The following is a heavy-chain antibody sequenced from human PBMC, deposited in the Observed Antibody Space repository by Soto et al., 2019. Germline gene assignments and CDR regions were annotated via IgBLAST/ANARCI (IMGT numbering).Heavy chain of an antibody. Sequence: SETLSLTCTVSGGSISSGGYYWSWIRQHPGKGLEWIGYIYYSGSTYYNPSLKSRVTISVDTSKNQFSLKLSSVTAADTAVYYCARWDWNYVSGLNNWFDPWGQGTLVTVSS. J-gene: IGHJ5*02. D-gene: IGHD1-7*01. V-gene: IGHV4-31*03. CDR1: GGSISSGGYY. CDR3: ARWDWNYVSGLNNWFDP. CDR2: IYYSGST.